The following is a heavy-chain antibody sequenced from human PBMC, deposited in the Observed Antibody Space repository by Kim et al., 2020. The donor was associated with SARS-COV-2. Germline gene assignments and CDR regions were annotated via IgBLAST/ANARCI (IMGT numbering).Heavy chain of an antibody. CDR3: ARRGGDSEWFDP. J-gene: IGHJ5*02. V-gene: IGHV5-51*01. Sequence: RYSPSFQGKVTISADKSINTAYLQWSRRKASDTAIYYCARRGGDSEWFDPWGQGTLVTVSS. D-gene: IGHD4-17*01.